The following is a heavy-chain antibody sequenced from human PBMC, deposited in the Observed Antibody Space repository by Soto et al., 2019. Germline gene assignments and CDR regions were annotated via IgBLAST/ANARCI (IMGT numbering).Heavy chain of an antibody. CDR3: ARGNCSGDTCFFGGTH. V-gene: IGHV3-74*01. CDR2: INSGGSRT. CDR1: GFTFSGHW. J-gene: IGHJ4*02. D-gene: IGHD2-21*02. Sequence: EVQLAESGGVLVQPGGSLRLSCVASGFTFSGHWMHWVRQAPGKGLVWVSRINSGGSRTNYADSVKGRFTISRDNAKNTLYLEMNSLSVEDTAVYYCARGNCSGDTCFFGGTHWGRGTLVTVSS.